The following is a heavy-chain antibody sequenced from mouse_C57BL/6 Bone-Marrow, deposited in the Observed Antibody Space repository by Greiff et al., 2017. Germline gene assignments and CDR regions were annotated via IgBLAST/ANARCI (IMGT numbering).Heavy chain of an antibody. J-gene: IGHJ3*01. CDR2: INPSTGGT. D-gene: IGHD1-1*01. CDR3: ARSGYYGAWFAY. CDR1: GYSFTGYY. V-gene: IGHV1-42*01. Sequence: EVKLQESGPELVKPGASVKISCKASGYSFTGYYMNWVKQSPEKSLEWIGEINPSTGGTTYNQKFKAKATLTVDNSSSTAYMQLKSLTSEDSAVYYCARSGYYGAWFAYWGQGTLVTVSA.